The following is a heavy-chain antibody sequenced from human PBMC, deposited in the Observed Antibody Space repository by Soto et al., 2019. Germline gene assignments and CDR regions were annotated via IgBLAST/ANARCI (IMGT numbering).Heavy chain of an antibody. D-gene: IGHD3-3*01. CDR3: ARGRVPIFGVVSFGP. J-gene: IGHJ5*02. V-gene: IGHV1-3*01. Sequence: ASVKVSCKASGYTFTSYAMHWVRQAPGQRLEWMGWINAGNGNTKYSQKFQGRVTITRDTSASTAYMELSSLRSEDTAVYYCARGRVPIFGVVSFGPWRQLTLVTVS. CDR1: GYTFTSYA. CDR2: INAGNGNT.